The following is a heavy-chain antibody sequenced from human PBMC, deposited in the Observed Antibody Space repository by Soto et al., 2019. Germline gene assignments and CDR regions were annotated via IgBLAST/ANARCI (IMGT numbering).Heavy chain of an antibody. Sequence: EVQLVESGGGLVQPGGSLRLSCAASGFTVSSNYMSWVRQAPGKGLEWVSVIYSGGTTYYADSVKGRFTISRDNSKNTLYLQMHSLRAEDTAVYYCGIHGDSSDYRGWFDPWGQGTLVTVSS. V-gene: IGHV3-66*04. CDR3: GIHGDSSDYRGWFDP. CDR1: GFTVSSNY. D-gene: IGHD3-22*01. J-gene: IGHJ5*02. CDR2: IYSGGTT.